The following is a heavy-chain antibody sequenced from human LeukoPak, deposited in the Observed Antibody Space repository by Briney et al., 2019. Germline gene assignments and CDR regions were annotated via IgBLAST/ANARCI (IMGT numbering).Heavy chain of an antibody. CDR2: IKSKTDGETT. CDR3: ITDPGAWAPI. CDR1: GLTFSNVW. V-gene: IGHV3-15*01. Sequence: GGSLRLSCVASGLTFSNVWMSWVRQAPGKGLEWVGRIKSKTDGETTDYAAPVKGRFTISRDDSKNTLYLQMNRLNIGDTAVYYCITDPGAWAPIWGQGTMVTVSS. J-gene: IGHJ3*02. D-gene: IGHD1-26*01.